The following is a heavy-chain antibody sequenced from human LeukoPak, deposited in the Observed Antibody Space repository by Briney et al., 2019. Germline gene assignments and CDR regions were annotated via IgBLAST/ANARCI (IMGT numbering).Heavy chain of an antibody. CDR1: GYTFTDDF. V-gene: IGHV1-2*02. CDR3: ARVGEVGGRLDYYYMDV. Sequence: ASVKVSCKASGYTFTDDFIQWVRQAPGQGLEWIGWTNPNSGGTKFAQKFQGRVSMIRDTSISTAYMELSRLTSDDTAVYYCARVGEVGGRLDYYYMDVWGKGTTVTVSS. J-gene: IGHJ6*03. CDR2: TNPNSGGT. D-gene: IGHD3-16*01.